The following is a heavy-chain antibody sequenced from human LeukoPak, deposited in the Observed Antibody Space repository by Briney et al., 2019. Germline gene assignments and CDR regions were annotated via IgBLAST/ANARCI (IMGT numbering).Heavy chain of an antibody. V-gene: IGHV3-48*03. CDR2: ISSSGSTI. D-gene: IGHD5-12*01. Sequence: PGGSLRLSCAASGFTFSSCEMNWVRQAPGKGLEWVSYISSSGSTIYYADSVKGRFTISRDNTKNSLYLQMNSLRAEDTAVYYCASLFIVATIRDYFDYWGQGTLVTVSS. CDR1: GFTFSSCE. J-gene: IGHJ4*02. CDR3: ASLFIVATIRDYFDY.